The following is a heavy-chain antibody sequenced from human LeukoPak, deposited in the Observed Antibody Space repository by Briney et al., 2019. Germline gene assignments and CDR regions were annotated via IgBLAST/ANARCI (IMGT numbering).Heavy chain of an antibody. D-gene: IGHD3-3*01. Sequence: SETLSLTCTVSGGSISSSSYYWGWIRQPPGKGLEWIGSIYYSGSTYYNPSLKSRVTISVDTSKNQFSLKLSSVTAADTAVYYCVTYYDFWSGYYHSGWFDPWGQGTLVTVSS. V-gene: IGHV4-39*07. CDR2: IYYSGST. CDR3: VTYYDFWSGYYHSGWFDP. CDR1: GGSISSSSYY. J-gene: IGHJ5*02.